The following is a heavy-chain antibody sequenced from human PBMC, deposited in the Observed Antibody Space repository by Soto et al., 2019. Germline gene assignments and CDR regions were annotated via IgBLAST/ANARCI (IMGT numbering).Heavy chain of an antibody. J-gene: IGHJ4*02. CDR2: ISYDGSNK. Sequence: VQLVESGGGVVQPGRSLRLSCAASGFTFSSYAMHWVRQAPGKGLEWVAVISYDGSNKYYADSVKGRFTISRDNSKNTLYLQMNSLRAEDTAVYYCARDKGIAVAGPLDYWGQGTLVTVSS. CDR3: ARDKGIAVAGPLDY. V-gene: IGHV3-30-3*01. D-gene: IGHD6-19*01. CDR1: GFTFSSYA.